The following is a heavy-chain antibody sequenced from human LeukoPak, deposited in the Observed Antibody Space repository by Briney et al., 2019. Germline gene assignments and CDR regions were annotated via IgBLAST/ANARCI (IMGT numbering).Heavy chain of an antibody. Sequence: SVKVSCKASGGTFSSYAISWVRQAPGQGLEWMGGIIPIFGTANYAQKFQGRVTITADESTSTAYMELSSLRSEDTAVYYCATGYSSGWAFDYWGQGTLVTVSS. CDR2: IIPIFGTA. D-gene: IGHD6-19*01. V-gene: IGHV1-69*01. J-gene: IGHJ4*02. CDR1: GGTFSSYA. CDR3: ATGYSSGWAFDY.